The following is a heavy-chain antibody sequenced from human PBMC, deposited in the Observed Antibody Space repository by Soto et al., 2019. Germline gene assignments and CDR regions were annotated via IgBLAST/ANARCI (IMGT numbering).Heavy chain of an antibody. CDR1: GYTFTSYD. CDR2: MNPNSGNT. Sequence: ASVKVSCKASGYTFTSYDINWVRQATGQGLEWMGWMNPNSGNTGYAQKFQGRVTMTTDTSTSTAYMELRSLRSDDTAVYYCARDGDIVVVPAAPDPYYYYYGMDVWGQGTTVTVSS. D-gene: IGHD2-2*01. J-gene: IGHJ6*02. CDR3: ARDGDIVVVPAAPDPYYYYYGMDV. V-gene: IGHV1-8*01.